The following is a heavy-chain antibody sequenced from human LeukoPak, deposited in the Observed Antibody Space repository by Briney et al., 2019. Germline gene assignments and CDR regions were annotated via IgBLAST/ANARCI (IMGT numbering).Heavy chain of an antibody. V-gene: IGHV3-73*01. CDR1: GLTFSGSA. CDR3: IYGFCGIYYTAGSDP. CDR2: IRDKAKSYAT. J-gene: IGHJ5*02. D-gene: IGHD3-3*01. Sequence: GGSLRLSCAASGLTFSGSAIHWVRQASGKGLEWVGRIRDKAKSYATAYAASVTGRFTISRDDSKNTAYLQMNSLQTEDTALYYFIYGFCGIYYTAGSDPWGQGTPVTVSS.